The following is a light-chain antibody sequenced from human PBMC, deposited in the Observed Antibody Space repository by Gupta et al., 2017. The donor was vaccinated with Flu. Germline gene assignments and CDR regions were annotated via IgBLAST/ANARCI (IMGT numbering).Light chain of an antibody. V-gene: IGLV1-44*01. CDR3: AAGDDSRNGVV. CDR2: SNV. CDR1: NSNIGSKT. J-gene: IGLJ3*02. Sequence: QSVLTQPPSASGTPGQRVTISCSGSNSNIGSKTVNWYQQLPGTTPKLLIYSNVQRPSGVPDRFSGSKSGTSASLVISGLQAEDEADYYCAAGDDSRNGVVFGGGTKVTV.